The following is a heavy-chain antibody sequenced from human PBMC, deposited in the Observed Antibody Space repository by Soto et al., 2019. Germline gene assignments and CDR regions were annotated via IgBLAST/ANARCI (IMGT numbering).Heavy chain of an antibody. Sequence: QVQLVQSGAEVKKPGSSVTVSCKASGGTFSSYTISWVRQAPGQGLEWMGGFIPIFGTANYAQKFQGRVTITADESPGTAYMELSSLRSEDTAVYYCARGNHRWLQLWYFDLWGRGTLVTVSS. CDR1: GGTFSSYT. CDR3: ARGNHRWLQLWYFDL. V-gene: IGHV1-69*12. J-gene: IGHJ2*01. D-gene: IGHD5-12*01. CDR2: FIPIFGTA.